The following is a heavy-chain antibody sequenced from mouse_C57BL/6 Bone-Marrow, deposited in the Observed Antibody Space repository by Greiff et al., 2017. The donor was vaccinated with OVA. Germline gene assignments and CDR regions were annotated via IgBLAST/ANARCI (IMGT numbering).Heavy chain of an antibody. J-gene: IGHJ3*01. CDR2: ISYDGSN. CDR3: LSWGFAY. D-gene: IGHD4-1*01. Sequence: EVKLQESGPGLVKPSQSLSLTCSVPGYSITSGYYWNWIRQFPGNKLEWMGYISYDGSNNYNPSLKNRISITRDTSKNQFFLKLNSVTTEDTATYYCLSWGFAYWGQGTLVTVSA. CDR1: GYSITSGYY. V-gene: IGHV3-6*01.